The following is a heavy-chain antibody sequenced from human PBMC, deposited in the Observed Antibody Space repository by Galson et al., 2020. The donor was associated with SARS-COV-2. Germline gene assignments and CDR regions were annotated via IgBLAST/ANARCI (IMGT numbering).Heavy chain of an antibody. Sequence: SETLSLTCTVSGGPISSYYWSWIRQHPGKGLEWIGYIYYSGSTNYNPSLKSRVTISVDTSKNQFPLKLSSVTAADTAVYYCARGGIVGATGGGFDYGGQGTLVTVSS. CDR1: GGPISSYY. D-gene: IGHD1-26*01. J-gene: IGHJ4*02. CDR3: ARGGIVGATGGGFDY. CDR2: IYYSGST. V-gene: IGHV4-59*01.